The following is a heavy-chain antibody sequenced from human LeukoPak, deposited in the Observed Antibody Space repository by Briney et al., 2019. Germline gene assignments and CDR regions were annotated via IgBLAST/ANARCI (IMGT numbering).Heavy chain of an antibody. CDR3: AISGYSSSSSGNEFDY. V-gene: IGHV4-59*08. CDR1: GGSISSYY. D-gene: IGHD6-13*01. CDR2: IYYSGST. J-gene: IGHJ4*02. Sequence: SETLSLTCTVSGGSISSYYWSWIRQPPGKGLEWIGYIYYSGSTNYNPSLKSRVTISVDTSKNQFSLKLSSVTAADTAVYYCAISGYSSSSSGNEFDYWGQGTLVTVSS.